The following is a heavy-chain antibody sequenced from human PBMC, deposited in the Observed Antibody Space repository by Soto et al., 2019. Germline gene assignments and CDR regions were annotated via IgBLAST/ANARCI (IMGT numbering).Heavy chain of an antibody. CDR2: ISYDGSNK. Sequence: GGSLRLSCAASGFTFSSYAMHWVRQAPGKGLEWVAVISYDGSNKYYADSVKGRFTIPRDNSKNTLYLQMNSLRAEDTAVYYCARGAEGYSYGPNRFDYWGQGTLVTVSS. V-gene: IGHV3-30-3*01. J-gene: IGHJ4*02. CDR3: ARGAEGYSYGPNRFDY. CDR1: GFTFSSYA. D-gene: IGHD5-18*01.